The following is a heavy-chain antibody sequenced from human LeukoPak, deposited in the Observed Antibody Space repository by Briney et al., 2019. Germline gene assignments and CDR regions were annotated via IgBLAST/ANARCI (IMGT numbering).Heavy chain of an antibody. CDR3: ARGRRNYYGSGIQFDY. CDR2: INHSGST. Sequence: PSETLSLTCAVYGGSFSGYYWSWIRQPPGKGLEWIGEINHSGSTNYNPSLKSRVTISVDTSKNQFSLKLSSVTAADTAVYYCARGRRNYYGSGIQFDYWGQGTRVTVSS. D-gene: IGHD3-10*01. V-gene: IGHV4-34*01. CDR1: GGSFSGYY. J-gene: IGHJ4*02.